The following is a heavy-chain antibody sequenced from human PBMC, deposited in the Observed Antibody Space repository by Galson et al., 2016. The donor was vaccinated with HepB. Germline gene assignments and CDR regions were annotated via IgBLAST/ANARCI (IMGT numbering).Heavy chain of an antibody. D-gene: IGHD3-16*01. CDR1: DDSISNYY. CDR3: ARWGTYSEKHAFDI. CDR2: IHYSGSS. Sequence: SETLSLTCTVSDDSISNYYWNWIRQPPGKGLEWIGYIHYSGSSKCDPPPKSRVTMSVDTSKNQFSLRLSPVTAADTAVYYCARWGTYSEKHAFDIWGQGTMVTVSS. V-gene: IGHV4-59*01. J-gene: IGHJ3*02.